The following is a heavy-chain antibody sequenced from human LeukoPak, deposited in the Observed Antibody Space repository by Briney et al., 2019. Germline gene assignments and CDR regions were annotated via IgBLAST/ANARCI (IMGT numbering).Heavy chain of an antibody. Sequence: PSETLSLTCTASGASISSYYWSWIRQPPGKGLEWIGYGLYRGSTNYNPSLKSRVTISLDTSKNEFSLKLTSVTAADTAVYYCARVGYFGSGSYESLDPWGQGTLVTVSS. D-gene: IGHD3-10*01. V-gene: IGHV4-59*01. CDR1: GASISSYY. J-gene: IGHJ5*02. CDR2: GLYRGST. CDR3: ARVGYFGSGSYESLDP.